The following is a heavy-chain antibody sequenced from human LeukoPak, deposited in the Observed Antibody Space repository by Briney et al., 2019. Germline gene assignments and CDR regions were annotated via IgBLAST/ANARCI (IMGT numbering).Heavy chain of an antibody. V-gene: IGHV4-39*01. CDR2: IYYSGST. CDR1: GGSISSSSYY. D-gene: IGHD4-11*01. Sequence: SETLPLTCTVSGGSISSSSYYWGWIRQPPGKGLEWIGSIYYSGSTYYNPSLKSRVTISVDTSKNQFSLKLSSVTAADTAVYYCARGSTVSSYDMDVWGQGTTVTVSS. J-gene: IGHJ6*02. CDR3: ARGSTVSSYDMDV.